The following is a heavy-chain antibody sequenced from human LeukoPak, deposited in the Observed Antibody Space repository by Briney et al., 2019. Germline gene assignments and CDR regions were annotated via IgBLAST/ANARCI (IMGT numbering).Heavy chain of an antibody. CDR2: ITTSDGNT. CDR3: ARDLGSGWNFDY. Sequence: GGSLRLSCAASGFTFSSYTMSWVRQAPGKGLEWVSTITTSDGNTYYADSVEGRFTISRDNSKNTLYLQMNSLRAEDTAVYYCARDLGSGWNFDYWGQGTLVTVSP. J-gene: IGHJ4*02. V-gene: IGHV3-23*01. CDR1: GFTFSSYT. D-gene: IGHD6-19*01.